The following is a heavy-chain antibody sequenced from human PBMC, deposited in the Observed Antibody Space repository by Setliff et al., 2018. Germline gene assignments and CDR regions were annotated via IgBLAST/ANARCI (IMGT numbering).Heavy chain of an antibody. Sequence: KASETLSLTCTVSGGPFSGASIWSWIRQPPGKGLEFIGYVYYSGTAKYDPSLESRSITSVDASKNQISLTLNSVTAADTAVYYCAKGGTYRYFDFWGQGALVTV. J-gene: IGHJ4*02. D-gene: IGHD1-26*01. CDR2: VYYSGTA. CDR3: AKGGTYRYFDF. V-gene: IGHV4-59*01. CDR1: GGPFSGAS.